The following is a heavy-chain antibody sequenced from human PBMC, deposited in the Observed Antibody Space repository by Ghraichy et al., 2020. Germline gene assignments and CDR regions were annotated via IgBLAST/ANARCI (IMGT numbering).Heavy chain of an antibody. CDR2: INHSGST. J-gene: IGHJ4*02. CDR1: GGSFSGYY. V-gene: IGHV4-34*01. D-gene: IGHD3-3*01. Sequence: SETLSLTCAVYGGSFSGYYWSWIRQPPGKGLEWIGEINHSGSTNYNPSLKSRVTISVDTSKNQFSLKLSSVTAADTAVYYCARVKRITIFGVVIRPRIGYFDYWGQGTLVTVSS. CDR3: ARVKRITIFGVVIRPRIGYFDY.